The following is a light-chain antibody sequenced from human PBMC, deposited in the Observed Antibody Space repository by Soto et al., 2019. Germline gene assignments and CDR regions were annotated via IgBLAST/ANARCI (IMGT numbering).Light chain of an antibody. Sequence: DIQMTQSPATLAASVGDRVSITCRASQRIDTWLAWYQQKPGKAPNLLIYKASRLQSGVPSRFSGSGSGTEFTLTISSPQPEDFATYYCQEYRNNYGTFGQGTKVDIX. V-gene: IGKV1-5*03. CDR2: KAS. CDR1: QRIDTW. J-gene: IGKJ1*01. CDR3: QEYRNNYGT.